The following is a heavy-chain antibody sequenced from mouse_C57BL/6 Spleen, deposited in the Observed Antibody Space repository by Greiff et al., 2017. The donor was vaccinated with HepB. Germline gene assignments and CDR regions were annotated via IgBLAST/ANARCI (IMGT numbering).Heavy chain of an antibody. D-gene: IGHD2-1*01. CDR3: AIYYGNSSWFAY. V-gene: IGHV1-69*01. CDR2: IDPSDSYT. J-gene: IGHJ3*01. CDR1: GYTFTSYW. Sequence: QVQLQQSGAELVMPGASVKLSCKASGYTFTSYWMHWVKQRPGQGLEWIGEIDPSDSYTNYNQKFKGKSTLTVDKSSSTAYMQLSSLTSEDSAVYYCAIYYGNSSWFAYWGQGTLVTVSA.